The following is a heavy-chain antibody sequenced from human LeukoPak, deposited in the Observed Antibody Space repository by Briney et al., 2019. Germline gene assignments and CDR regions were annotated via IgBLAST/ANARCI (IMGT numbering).Heavy chain of an antibody. D-gene: IGHD7-27*01. V-gene: IGHV3-15*05. J-gene: IGHJ4*02. CDR2: IKSNTNGGTT. CDR1: GFTFSDYA. Sequence: GGSLRLSCAASGFTFSDYAMTWVRQAPGKGLEWVGLIKSNTNGGTTAYAAPVKGRFTISRDDSKNTLYLQMDSLKTEDTGVYYCTTEYWGSNYWGQGTLVTVSS. CDR3: TTEYWGSNY.